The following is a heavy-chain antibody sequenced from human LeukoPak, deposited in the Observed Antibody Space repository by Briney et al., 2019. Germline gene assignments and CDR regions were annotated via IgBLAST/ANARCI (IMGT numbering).Heavy chain of an antibody. CDR3: ARGGYSSSWYISRDY. CDR2: ITSSDSIE. V-gene: IGHV3-11*04. D-gene: IGHD6-13*01. CDR1: GFTFSDYH. Sequence: GGSLRLSCAASGFTFSDYHMSWIRQAPGKGLEWVAYITSSDSIEYYADSVKGRFTISRDNAKNSLYLQMNSLRAEDTAVYYCARGGYSSSWYISRDYWGQGTLVTVSS. J-gene: IGHJ4*02.